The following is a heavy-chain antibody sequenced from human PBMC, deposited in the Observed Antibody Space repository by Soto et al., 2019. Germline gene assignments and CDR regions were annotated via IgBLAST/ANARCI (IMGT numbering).Heavy chain of an antibody. CDR2: ISSNSAYI. J-gene: IGHJ5*02. CDR1: GFTFRSFT. Sequence: GGSLRLSCAASGFTFRSFTMNWVRQAPGKGLEWVSTISSNSAYIYYTDALRGRFTISRDNAKNSLHLQMNSLRAEDTAVYYCTRDASRDSSARGWFDPWGPGTLVT. V-gene: IGHV3-21*01. CDR3: TRDASRDSSARGWFDP. D-gene: IGHD6-13*01.